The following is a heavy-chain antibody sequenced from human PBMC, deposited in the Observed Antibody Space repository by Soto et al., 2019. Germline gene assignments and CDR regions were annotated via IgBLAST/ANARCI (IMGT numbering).Heavy chain of an antibody. CDR3: ARDRGRGLGFEP. V-gene: IGHV1-69*12. Sequence: QVQLVQSGAEVKKPGSSVKVSCKASGGTFSSYAISWVRQAPGQGLEWMGGIIPIFGTANYAQKYQGRVTSTADESTSTADRELSSVRCEDTAVDYCARDRGRGLGFEPWGQGTLVTVAS. CDR2: IIPIFGTA. CDR1: GGTFSSYA. J-gene: IGHJ5*02. D-gene: IGHD3-10*01.